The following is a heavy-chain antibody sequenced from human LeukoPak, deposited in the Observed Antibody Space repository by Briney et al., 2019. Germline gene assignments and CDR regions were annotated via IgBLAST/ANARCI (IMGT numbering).Heavy chain of an antibody. CDR2: IYWNDDK. J-gene: IGHJ4*02. CDR1: GFSLSTSGVG. D-gene: IGHD3-10*01. Sequence: SGPTLVKPTQTLTLTCTFSGFSLSTSGVGVGWIRQPPGKALEWLALIYWNDDKRYSPSLKSRLTITKDTAKNQVVLTMTNMDPVDTATYYCAHRLWFGEFDYWGQGTLVTVSS. CDR3: AHRLWFGEFDY. V-gene: IGHV2-5*01.